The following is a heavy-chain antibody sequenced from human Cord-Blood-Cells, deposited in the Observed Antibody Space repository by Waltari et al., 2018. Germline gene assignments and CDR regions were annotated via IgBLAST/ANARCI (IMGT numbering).Heavy chain of an antibody. D-gene: IGHD6-6*01. CDR2: IKQDGSEK. CDR1: GFSLGGDG. CDR3: ARGRGSSSY. J-gene: IGHJ4*02. V-gene: IGHV3-7*01. Sequence: EVRRVESGGGWGWPGGSMRVSGAACGFSLGGDGRSWVRQAPGKGLEWVANIKQDGSEKYYVDSVKGRFTISRDNAKNSLYLQMNSLRAEDTAVYYCARGRGSSSYWGQGTLVTVSS.